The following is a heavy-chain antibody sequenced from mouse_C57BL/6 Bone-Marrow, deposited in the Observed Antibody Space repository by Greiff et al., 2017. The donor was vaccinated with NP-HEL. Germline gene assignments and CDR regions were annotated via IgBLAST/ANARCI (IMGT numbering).Heavy chain of an antibody. J-gene: IGHJ2*01. Sequence: QVQLQQPGAELVKPGASVKMSCKASGYTFTSYWITWVKQRPGQGLEWIGDIYPGSGSTNYNEKFTSKATLTVDTSSSTAYMQLSSLTSEDSAVYYCARGYYGSDYFDYWGQGTTLTVSS. CDR3: ARGYYGSDYFDY. CDR1: GYTFTSYW. D-gene: IGHD1-1*01. CDR2: IYPGSGST. V-gene: IGHV1-55*01.